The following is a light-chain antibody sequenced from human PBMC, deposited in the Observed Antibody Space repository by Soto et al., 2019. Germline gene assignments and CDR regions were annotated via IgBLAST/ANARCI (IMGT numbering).Light chain of an antibody. CDR3: QQYGGSPPYT. CDR1: QSVTSSY. Sequence: EIVSTQSPGTLSLSPGERATLSCRASQSVTSSYLAWYQQKPGQAPRLLIYGASSRATGIPDRFSGSGSGTDFTLTISRLEPEDFVVYYCQQYGGSPPYTFGQGTNLEIK. CDR2: GAS. J-gene: IGKJ2*01. V-gene: IGKV3-20*01.